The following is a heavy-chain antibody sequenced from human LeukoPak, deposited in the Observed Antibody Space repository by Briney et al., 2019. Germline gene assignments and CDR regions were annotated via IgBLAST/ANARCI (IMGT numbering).Heavy chain of an antibody. D-gene: IGHD3-22*01. V-gene: IGHV4-59*08. CDR1: GGPIRSSY. Sequence: SETLSLTCTVSGGPIRSSYWSWIRQPPGKGLEWIGHIYDSGSTNYNPSLKSRVTISVDTSKNQFSLKLRSVTAADTAVYYCARQEDYYETTGYPEGGFDYWGQGTLVTVSS. CDR3: ARQEDYYETTGYPEGGFDY. J-gene: IGHJ4*02. CDR2: IYDSGST.